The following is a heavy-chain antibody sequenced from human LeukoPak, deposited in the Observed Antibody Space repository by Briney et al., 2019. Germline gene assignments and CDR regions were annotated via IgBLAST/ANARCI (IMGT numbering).Heavy chain of an antibody. J-gene: IGHJ5*02. Sequence: GGSLRLSCAASGFTFSSYTMNWLRQAPGKGLEWGSSISSTSNYIYYAASVKGRFTISRDNAKNSLYVQMTSLRVEDTAVYFCARNCRIAVAVGWFDPWGQGTLVTVSS. CDR1: GFTFSSYT. CDR3: ARNCRIAVAVGWFDP. CDR2: ISSTSNYI. V-gene: IGHV3-21*01. D-gene: IGHD6-19*01.